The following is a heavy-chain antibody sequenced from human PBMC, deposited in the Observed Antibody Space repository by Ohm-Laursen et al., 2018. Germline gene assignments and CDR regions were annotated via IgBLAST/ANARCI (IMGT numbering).Heavy chain of an antibody. CDR2: INPNSGGT. V-gene: IGHV1-2*02. J-gene: IGHJ4*02. D-gene: IGHD5-12*01. CDR1: GYTFTGYY. Sequence: SVKVSCNASGYTFTGYYMHWVRQAPGQGLEWMGWINPNSGGTNYAQKLQGRVTMTTDTSTSTAYMELRSLRSDDTAVYYCARAPGSRVATMDWGQGTRVTVSS. CDR3: ARAPGSRVATMD.